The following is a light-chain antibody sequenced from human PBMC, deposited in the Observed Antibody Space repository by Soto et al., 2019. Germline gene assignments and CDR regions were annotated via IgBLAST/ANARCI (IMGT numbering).Light chain of an antibody. Sequence: QSVLTQPPSVSGAPGQRVTISCTGSSSNIGAGYDVHWYQQLLGTAPKLLIYGNSNRPSGVPDRFSGSKSGTSASLAITGLQAEDEADYYCQSYDSSLSGRGVVFGGGTKLTVL. CDR1: SSNIGAGYD. V-gene: IGLV1-40*01. CDR3: QSYDSSLSGRGVV. J-gene: IGLJ2*01. CDR2: GNS.